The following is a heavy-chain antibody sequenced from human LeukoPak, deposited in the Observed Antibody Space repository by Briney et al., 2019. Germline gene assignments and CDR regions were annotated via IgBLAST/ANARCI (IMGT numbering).Heavy chain of an antibody. V-gene: IGHV4-59*01. Sequence: SETLSLTCTVSGGSISSYYWSWIRQPPGKGLEWIGYIYYSGSTSYNPSLKSRVTISVDTSKNQFPLKLSSVTAADTAVYYCARVSPVAAADGMDVWGQGTTVTVSS. J-gene: IGHJ6*02. CDR3: ARVSPVAAADGMDV. CDR2: IYYSGST. CDR1: GGSISSYY. D-gene: IGHD6-13*01.